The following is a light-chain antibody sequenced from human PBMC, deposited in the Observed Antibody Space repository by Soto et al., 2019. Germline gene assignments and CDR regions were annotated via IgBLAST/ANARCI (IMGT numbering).Light chain of an antibody. CDR3: SSYTSSSVYV. Sequence: QSALTQPASVSGSPGQSITISCTGTSSDVGDYNYVSWYQQHPGKAPKLMIYDVSNRPSGVSNRFSGSKSGNTASLTISGLQAEDGADYYCSSYTSSSVYVFGTGTKVTVL. CDR1: SSDVGDYNY. J-gene: IGLJ1*01. V-gene: IGLV2-14*01. CDR2: DVS.